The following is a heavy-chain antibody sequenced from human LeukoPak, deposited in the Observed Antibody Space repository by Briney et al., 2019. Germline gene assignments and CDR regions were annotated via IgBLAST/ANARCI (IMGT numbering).Heavy chain of an antibody. Sequence: GESLKISCRGSGYSFDTYWIGWVRQMPGKGLEWMGIIYPGDSDTRYSPSFQGQVTISADKSISTAYLQWSSLKASDTAMYYCARLPSTVTTRSAFDIWGQGTMVTVSS. J-gene: IGHJ3*02. CDR1: GYSFDTYW. CDR2: IYPGDSDT. V-gene: IGHV5-51*01. CDR3: ARLPSTVTTRSAFDI. D-gene: IGHD4-17*01.